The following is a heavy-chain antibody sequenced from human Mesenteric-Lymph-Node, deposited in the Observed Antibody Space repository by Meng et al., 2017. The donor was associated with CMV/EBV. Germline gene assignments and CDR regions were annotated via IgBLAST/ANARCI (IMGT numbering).Heavy chain of an antibody. V-gene: IGHV4-34*01. D-gene: IGHD3-9*01. CDR2: INHSGST. CDR3: ARGSSYDILTGYFDY. CDR1: GGSFSGYY. Sequence: QVQLHQWGAGLLKPSETLSVTCAVYGGSFSGYYWNWIRQSPEKGLEWIGEINHSGSTTYNPSFTSRIIISVDTSTNQISLNMSSVTAADTAVYYCARGSSYDILTGYFDYWGQAALVTVSS. J-gene: IGHJ4*02.